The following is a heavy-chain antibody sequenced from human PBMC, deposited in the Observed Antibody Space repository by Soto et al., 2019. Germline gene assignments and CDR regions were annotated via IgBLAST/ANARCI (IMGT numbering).Heavy chain of an antibody. V-gene: IGHV1-69*02. CDR3: ARASPREYRCSYYSYMDV. CDR2: FIPVLGIT. D-gene: IGHD2-15*01. Sequence: QVQLVQSGAEVKKPGSSVKVSCKASGDTFSRYTITWVRQAPGHGLEWMGRFIPVLGITNYAQKFQGRLTITADKSVSTAYMELRSLRSEDTAVYYCARASPREYRCSYYSYMDVWGRGTTVTVSS. J-gene: IGHJ6*03. CDR1: GDTFSRYT.